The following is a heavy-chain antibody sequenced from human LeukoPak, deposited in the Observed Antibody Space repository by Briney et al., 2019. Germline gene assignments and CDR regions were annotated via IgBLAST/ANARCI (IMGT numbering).Heavy chain of an antibody. CDR2: ISGSDGST. V-gene: IGHV3-23*01. CDR1: GFTFINYA. Sequence: GGSLRLSCAASGFTFINYAMSWFRQAPGKGPEWVSAISGSDGSTHYTDSVKGRFTISRDNSKNTLYLQVNSLRAEDTAVYYCAKEGIGYCSSTSCLRNLDYWGQGTLVTVSS. CDR3: AKEGIGYCSSTSCLRNLDY. J-gene: IGHJ4*02. D-gene: IGHD2-2*01.